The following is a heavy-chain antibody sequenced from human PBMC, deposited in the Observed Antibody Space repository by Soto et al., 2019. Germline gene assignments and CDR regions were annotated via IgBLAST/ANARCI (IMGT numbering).Heavy chain of an antibody. CDR3: ERYIPGVRDYVMDV. Sequence: PWGSVTLSCAASGFAFSGYARKLVRQDPGKGLEWVSLIGESGTPTYYADSVKGRFTISRDNSGNTLFLEMYSLRAEDTAVYYCERYIPGVRDYVMDVLVQGTTVTVS. V-gene: IGHV3-23*01. CDR2: IGESGTPT. D-gene: IGHD2-2*01. J-gene: IGHJ6*02. CDR1: GFAFSGYA.